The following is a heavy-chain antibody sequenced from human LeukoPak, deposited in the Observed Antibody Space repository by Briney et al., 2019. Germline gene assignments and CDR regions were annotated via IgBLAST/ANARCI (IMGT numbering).Heavy chain of an antibody. J-gene: IGHJ3*02. CDR3: ARGVRGANYAFDI. CDR2: IYHSGST. Sequence: PSQTLSLTCAVSGGSISSGGYSWSWIRQPPGKGLEWIGYIYHSGSTYYNPSLKSRVTISVDRSKNQFSLKLSSVTAADTAVYYCARGVRGANYAFDIWGQGTMVTVSS. CDR1: GGSISSGGYS. V-gene: IGHV4-30-2*01. D-gene: IGHD3-10*01.